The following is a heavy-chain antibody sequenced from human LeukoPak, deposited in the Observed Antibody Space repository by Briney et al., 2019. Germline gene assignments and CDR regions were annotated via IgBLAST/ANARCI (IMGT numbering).Heavy chain of an antibody. Sequence: SETLSLTCTVSGGSISSGGYYWSWIRQHPGKGLEWTGYIYYSGSTYYNPSLKSRVTISVDTSRNQFSLKLSSVTAADTAVYYCARVMVDIVATIAGYFDYWGQGTLVTVSS. CDR2: IYYSGST. J-gene: IGHJ4*02. CDR3: ARVMVDIVATIAGYFDY. V-gene: IGHV4-31*03. CDR1: GGSISSGGYY. D-gene: IGHD5-12*01.